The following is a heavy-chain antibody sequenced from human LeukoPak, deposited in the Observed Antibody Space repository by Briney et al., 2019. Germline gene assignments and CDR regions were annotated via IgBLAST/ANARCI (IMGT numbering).Heavy chain of an antibody. D-gene: IGHD3-9*01. Sequence: GGSLRLSCAASGFTFSTYWMTWVRQAPGKGLEWVSLIYSVGDTYYADSVKGRFTISRDNSKNTLYLQMNSLRAEDTAVYYCARAIRYLNWFDPWGQGTLVTVSS. V-gene: IGHV3-66*01. J-gene: IGHJ5*02. CDR3: ARAIRYLNWFDP. CDR2: IYSVGDT. CDR1: GFTFSTYW.